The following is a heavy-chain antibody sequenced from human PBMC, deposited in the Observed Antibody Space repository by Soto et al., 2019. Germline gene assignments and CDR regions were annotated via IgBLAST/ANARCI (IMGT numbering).Heavy chain of an antibody. V-gene: IGHV4-4*02. D-gene: IGHD2-15*01. J-gene: IGHJ4*02. CDR1: GDSFSSSNW. Sequence: QVQLQESGPGLVEPSGTLSLTCGVSGDSFSSSNWWTWVRQPPGKGLEWIGDILHTGHIDYSPSLRSRLTISIDSSKKEFSLTLTSVTATDTAIYYCARSPLRVDGKWYLDYWGQGVLVTVSS. CDR3: ARSPLRVDGKWYLDY. CDR2: ILHTGHI.